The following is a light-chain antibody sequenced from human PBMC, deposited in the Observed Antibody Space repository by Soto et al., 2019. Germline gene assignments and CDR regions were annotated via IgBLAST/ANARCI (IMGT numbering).Light chain of an antibody. CDR3: QVWDSGSAHVV. J-gene: IGLJ2*01. V-gene: IGLV3-21*01. CDR1: DIGSKG. CDR2: SDT. Sequence: SYELTQPPSVSVDPGKTASISCGGNDIGSKGVHWYQQKPGQAPVLVIYSDTDLPPVITERFSGSNSANLATLTISRVEAGDEADYYCQVWDSGSAHVVFGGGTKVTVL.